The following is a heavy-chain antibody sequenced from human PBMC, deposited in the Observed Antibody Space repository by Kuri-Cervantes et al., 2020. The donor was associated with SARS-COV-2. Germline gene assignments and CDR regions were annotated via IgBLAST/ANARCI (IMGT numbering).Heavy chain of an antibody. D-gene: IGHD1-1*01. CDR2: ISYDGSNK. Sequence: GRSLKISCAASGFTFSSYGMHWVRQAPGKGLEWVAVISYDGSNKYYADSVKGRFTISRDNSKNTLYLQMNSLRAEDTAVYYCARDRNDGWFDPWGQGTLVTVSS. V-gene: IGHV3-30*03. CDR3: ARDRNDGWFDP. J-gene: IGHJ5*02. CDR1: GFTFSSYG.